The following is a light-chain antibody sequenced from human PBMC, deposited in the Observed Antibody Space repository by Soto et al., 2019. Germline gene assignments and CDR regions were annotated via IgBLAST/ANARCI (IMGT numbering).Light chain of an antibody. CDR1: QSVSRRY. CDR3: QYQGS. CDR2: DVS. J-gene: IGKJ4*01. Sequence: IVLTQSPDTLSLSPGQRATLSCRASQSVSRRYLAWYQQKPGQAPILLIYDVSERASDIPDRFSGSGSGTDFTLTIHRLVPEDVAVYYCQYQGSFGGGTKVEIE. V-gene: IGKV3-20*01.